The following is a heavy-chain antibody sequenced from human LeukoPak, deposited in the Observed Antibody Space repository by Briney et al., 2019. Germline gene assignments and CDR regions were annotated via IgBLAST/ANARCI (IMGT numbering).Heavy chain of an antibody. CDR2: IHQDGSIQ. Sequence: PGGSLRLSCAASGFTFSSYWMTWVRQAPGTGLEWVANIHQDGSIQFYVDSVKGRFTVSRDNARKLLYLQMNGLRAEDTAVYYCARARGSYVEAAYWGQGTLVTVSS. D-gene: IGHD3-16*01. CDR3: ARARGSYVEAAY. CDR1: GFTFSSYW. V-gene: IGHV3-7*01. J-gene: IGHJ4*02.